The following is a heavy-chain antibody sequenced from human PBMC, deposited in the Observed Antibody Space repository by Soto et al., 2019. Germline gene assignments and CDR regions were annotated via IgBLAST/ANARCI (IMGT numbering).Heavy chain of an antibody. CDR2: IIPIFGTA. CDR1: GGTFSSYA. Sequence: QVQLVQSGAEVKKPGSSVKVSCKASGGTFSSYAISWVRQAPGQGLEWMGGIIPIFGTANYAQKFQGRVTITADESTSTAYMELSSQRSEDTAVYYCARHSRVDTAMVRSDDYYYGMDVWGQGTTGTVSS. J-gene: IGHJ6*02. CDR3: ARHSRVDTAMVRSDDYYYGMDV. D-gene: IGHD5-18*01. V-gene: IGHV1-69*01.